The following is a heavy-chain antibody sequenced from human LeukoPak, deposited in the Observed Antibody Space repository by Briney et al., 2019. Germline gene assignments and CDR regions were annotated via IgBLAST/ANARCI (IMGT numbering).Heavy chain of an antibody. V-gene: IGHV3-53*01. CDR3: ARAFSSTWYYFGY. Sequence: GGSLRLSCAASGFTVSSNYMSWVRQAPGKGLEWVSVIYSGGSTYYADSVKGRFTISRDNSKNTLYLQMNSLRAEDTAVYYCARAFSSTWYYFGYWGQGTLVTVSS. CDR2: IYSGGST. J-gene: IGHJ4*02. CDR1: GFTVSSNY. D-gene: IGHD6-13*01.